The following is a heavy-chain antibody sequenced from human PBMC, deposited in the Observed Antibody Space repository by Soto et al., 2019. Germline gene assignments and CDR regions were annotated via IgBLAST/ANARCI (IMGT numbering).Heavy chain of an antibody. Sequence: QVQLMQSVTEVKKPGASVQVSCKASGYSFTSYGINWVRQAPGQGLEWMGWISTYNGDTNYAQKFQGRVTMTTDTSTTTAYMELRRLTSDDTAVYFCARGDSTGSPRGWFDPWGQGTVVTVSS. CDR2: ISTYNGDT. J-gene: IGHJ5*02. V-gene: IGHV1-18*04. CDR3: ARGDSTGSPRGWFDP. CDR1: GYSFTSYG. D-gene: IGHD6-19*01.